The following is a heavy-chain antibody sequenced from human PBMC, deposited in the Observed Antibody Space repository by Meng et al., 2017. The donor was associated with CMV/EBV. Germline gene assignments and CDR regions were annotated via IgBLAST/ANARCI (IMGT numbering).Heavy chain of an antibody. D-gene: IGHD2-2*01. Sequence: GGSLRLSCAASGFTFSSYWMSWVRQAPGKGLEWVANIKQDGSEKYYVDSVRGRFTISRDNAKNSLYLQMNSLRAEDTAVYYCARDCSSTTGGMDVWGQGTAVTVSS. CDR2: IKQDGSEK. CDR3: ARDCSSTTGGMDV. CDR1: GFTFSSYW. V-gene: IGHV3-7*01. J-gene: IGHJ6*02.